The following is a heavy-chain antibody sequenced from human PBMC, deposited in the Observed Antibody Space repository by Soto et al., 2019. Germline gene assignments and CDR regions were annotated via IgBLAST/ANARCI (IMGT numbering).Heavy chain of an antibody. D-gene: IGHD3-10*01. V-gene: IGHV4-31*03. CDR1: GGSINSGDYY. CDR2: IYYSGST. CDR3: AREEVAYYGSGSYNWFAP. J-gene: IGHJ5*02. Sequence: PSETLSLTCTVSGGSINSGDYYWSWIRQHPGKGLEWIGYIYYSGSTYYNLSLKSRVTISVDTSKNQFSLKLSSVTAADTAVYYCAREEVAYYGSGSYNWFAPRVQGTLVTVS.